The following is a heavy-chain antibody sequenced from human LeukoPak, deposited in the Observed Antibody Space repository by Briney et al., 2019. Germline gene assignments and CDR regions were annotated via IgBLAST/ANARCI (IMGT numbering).Heavy chain of an antibody. CDR2: IYYSGST. D-gene: IGHD3-3*01. CDR1: GGSISSNY. V-gene: IGHV4-59*01. J-gene: IGHJ3*02. Sequence: SETLSLTCTVSGGSISSNYWTWIRQPPGKGLVWIGYIYYSGSTKYNPSLKSRVAISVDTSKNQLSLKLSSVTAADTAVYYCARGGNTFWDAFDIWGQGTMVTVSS. CDR3: ARGGNTFWDAFDI.